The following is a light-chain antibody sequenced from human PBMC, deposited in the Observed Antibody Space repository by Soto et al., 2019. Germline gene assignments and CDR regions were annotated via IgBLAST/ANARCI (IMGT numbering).Light chain of an antibody. CDR1: QSVSIN. CDR2: GAS. J-gene: IGKJ1*01. Sequence: EVVMTQSPATLSVSPGERATLSCRASQSVSINLAWYQQKPGQAPRLLIFGASTRATGIPARFSGSGSGTEFTLTISSLQSEDFAVYCCHQYNNWPPWTFGQGTKVEIK. CDR3: HQYNNWPPWT. V-gene: IGKV3-15*01.